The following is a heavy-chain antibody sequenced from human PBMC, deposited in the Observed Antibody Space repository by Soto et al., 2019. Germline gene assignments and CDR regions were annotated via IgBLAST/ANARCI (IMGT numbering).Heavy chain of an antibody. D-gene: IGHD3-10*01. Sequence: QVQLVQSGTEVKKPGSSVTVSCKASGGTFSSYAISWVRQAPGQGLEWMGGIIPIFGTANYAQKVQGRVRITADESTSTACMELSSLRSEDTGVYYCAMLDHGSGPLLSFDYWGQGTLVTVSS. CDR3: AMLDHGSGPLLSFDY. CDR1: GGTFSSYA. CDR2: IIPIFGTA. V-gene: IGHV1-69*01. J-gene: IGHJ4*02.